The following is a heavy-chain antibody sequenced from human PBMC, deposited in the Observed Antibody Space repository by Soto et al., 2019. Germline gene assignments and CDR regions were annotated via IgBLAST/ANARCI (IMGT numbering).Heavy chain of an antibody. CDR3: ARGKDTALALGAY. CDR1: GGTFSSYA. V-gene: IGHV1-69*06. D-gene: IGHD5-18*01. CDR2: IIPIFGTA. Sequence: QVQLVQSGAEVKKPGYSVKVSCKASGGTFSSYAISWVRQAPGQGLEWMGGIIPIFGTANYAHTCRGRVTITADKSTSTAYGALCSLRSEDTAVYYCARGKDTALALGAYWGQGTLNTVS. J-gene: IGHJ4*02.